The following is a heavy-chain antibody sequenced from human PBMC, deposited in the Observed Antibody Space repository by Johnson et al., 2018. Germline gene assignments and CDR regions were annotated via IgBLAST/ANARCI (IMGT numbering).Heavy chain of an antibody. D-gene: IGHD2-2*01. J-gene: IGHJ6*02. V-gene: IGHV1-69*01. CDR2: IIPNFGTA. Sequence: QVQLVESGAEVKKPGSSVKVSCKASGGTFSSYAISWVRQAPGQGLEWMGGIIPNFGTANYAQKFQGRVTITADESTSTAYMELSSLRSEDTAVYYCARALEYEGAYDYYGRDVWGQVTTVTVSS. CDR3: ARALEYEGAYDYYGRDV. CDR1: GGTFSSYA.